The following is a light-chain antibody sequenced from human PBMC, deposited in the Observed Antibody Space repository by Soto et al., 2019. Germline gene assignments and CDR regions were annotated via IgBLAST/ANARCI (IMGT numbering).Light chain of an antibody. CDR1: QGISHY. CDR2: ASS. J-gene: IGKJ3*01. Sequence: IQLTQSPSSLSASVGDRVTITCRASQGISHYLAWYQQKPGKPPTLLIYASSTLQSGVPSRFSRSGSGTAFTLTISSLQPEDFATYYCQHLNSYPPLFIFGPGTKVDVK. CDR3: QHLNSYPPLFI. V-gene: IGKV1-9*01.